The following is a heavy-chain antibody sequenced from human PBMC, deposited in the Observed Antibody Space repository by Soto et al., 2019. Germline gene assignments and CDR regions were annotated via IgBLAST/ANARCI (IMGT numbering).Heavy chain of an antibody. CDR2: ISGNGEII. CDR1: GFTFSDYY. J-gene: IGHJ4*02. D-gene: IGHD4-17*01. CDR3: ARDVDADFRTDFDY. V-gene: IGHV3-11*01. Sequence: GGSLRLSCAASGFTFSDYYMHWIRRAPGKGLEWISYISGNGEIIQYAASARGRFTISRDNAENSVYLEMDSLRAEHTALYYCARDVDADFRTDFDYWGRGTLVTVSS.